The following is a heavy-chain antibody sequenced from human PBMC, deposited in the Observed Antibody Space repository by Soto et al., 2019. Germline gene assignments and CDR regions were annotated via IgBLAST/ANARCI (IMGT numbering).Heavy chain of an antibody. V-gene: IGHV3-21*01. CDR2: ISSSSSYI. Sequence: EVQLVESGGGLVKPGGSLRLSCAASAFTFSSYSMNWVRQAPGKGLEWVSSISSSSSYIYYADSVKGRFTISRDNAKNSLYLQMNSLRAEDTAVYYCARDRGAVGTFDYWGQGTLVTVSS. J-gene: IGHJ4*02. CDR1: AFTFSSYS. CDR3: ARDRGAVGTFDY. D-gene: IGHD1-26*01.